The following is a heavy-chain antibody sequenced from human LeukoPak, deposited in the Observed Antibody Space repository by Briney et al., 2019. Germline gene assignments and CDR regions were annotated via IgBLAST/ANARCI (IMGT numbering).Heavy chain of an antibody. V-gene: IGHV3-66*01. Sequence: GGSLRLSCAASGFTVSSNYMSWVRQAPGKGLEWVSVIYSGGSTYYADSVKGRFTISRDNSKNTLYLQMNSLRAEDTAVYYCARDSVAVAGYYYYYYMDVWGKGTTVTISS. CDR3: ARDSVAVAGYYYYYYMDV. CDR1: GFTVSSNY. D-gene: IGHD6-19*01. CDR2: IYSGGST. J-gene: IGHJ6*03.